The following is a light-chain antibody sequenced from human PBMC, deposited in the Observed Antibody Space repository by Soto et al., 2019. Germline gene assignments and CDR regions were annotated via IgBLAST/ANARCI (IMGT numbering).Light chain of an antibody. J-gene: IGKJ5*01. V-gene: IGKV3-20*01. CDR1: QTLRNSF. CDR3: QQYGTSEII. Sequence: EIALTQSPGTLSLSPGERATLSCRASQTLRNSFIAWYQHKPGQAPRLLVYDTSTRATGIPDRYSGSGSGTDFTLTISRLEPEDFAVFFCQQYGTSEIIFGQGTRLEIK. CDR2: DTS.